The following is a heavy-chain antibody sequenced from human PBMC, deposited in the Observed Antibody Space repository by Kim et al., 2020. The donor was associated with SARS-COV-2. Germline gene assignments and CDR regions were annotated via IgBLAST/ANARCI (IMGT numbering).Heavy chain of an antibody. CDR3: ARDLGTSYYDFLKNYYGMDV. CDR1: GFTFSSYS. V-gene: IGHV3-48*04. D-gene: IGHD3-9*01. J-gene: IGHJ6*02. CDR2: ISSGSSTM. Sequence: GGSLRLSCAASGFTFSSYSMNWVRQAPGKGLEWVSYISSGSSTMYYADSVQGRFTISRDNAKNSLYLQMNSLRAEDTAVYYCARDLGTSYYDFLKNYYGMDVWGQGTTVTVSS.